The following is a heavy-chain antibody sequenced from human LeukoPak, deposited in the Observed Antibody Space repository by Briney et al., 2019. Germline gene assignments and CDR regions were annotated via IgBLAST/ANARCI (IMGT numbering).Heavy chain of an antibody. CDR3: ERDAEFCSGGNCYAGYN. J-gene: IGHJ4*02. Sequence: PGGSLRLSCGASGFTFSSYWMHWVRQAPGKGLVWVSRINSDGSTTSYADFVKGRFTISRDNAKNTLYLQMNSLRAEDTAVYYCERDAEFCSGGNCYAGYNWGQGTLVTVSS. D-gene: IGHD2-15*01. CDR2: INSDGSTT. V-gene: IGHV3-74*01. CDR1: GFTFSSYW.